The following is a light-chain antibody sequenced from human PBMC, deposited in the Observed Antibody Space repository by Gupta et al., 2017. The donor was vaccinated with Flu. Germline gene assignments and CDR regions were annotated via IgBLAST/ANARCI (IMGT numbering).Light chain of an antibody. CDR1: QSISSW. CDR3: QQYKDMGT. CDR2: KAS. V-gene: IGKV1-5*03. Sequence: DIEMTQSPSTLSASVADRVTITCRARQSISSWLSLYKQKARKAHKFLIYKASFLEYGVQSRFSGSGCGTEFPLIISSLQPDDVATYYCQQYKDMGTFGQGTKVDI. J-gene: IGKJ1*01.